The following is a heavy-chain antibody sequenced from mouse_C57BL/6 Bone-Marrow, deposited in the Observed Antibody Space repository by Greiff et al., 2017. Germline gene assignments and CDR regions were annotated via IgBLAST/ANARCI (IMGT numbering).Heavy chain of an antibody. J-gene: IGHJ3*01. V-gene: IGHV14-4*01. D-gene: IGHD2-1*01. CDR1: GFTFNDDY. Sequence: VQLQQSGAELVRPGASVKLSCTASGFTFNDDYMHWVKQRPEQGLEWIGWIDPENGDTEYASKFQGKATITADTSSNTAYLQLSSLTSEDTAVYDCTTWYYGNYEFACWGQGTLVTV. CDR3: TTWYYGNYEFAC. CDR2: IDPENGDT.